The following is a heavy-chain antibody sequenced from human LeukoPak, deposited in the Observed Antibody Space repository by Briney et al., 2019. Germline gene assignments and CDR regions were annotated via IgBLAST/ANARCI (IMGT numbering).Heavy chain of an antibody. CDR2: IKEDGTYT. J-gene: IGHJ5*02. V-gene: IGHV3-74*01. D-gene: IGHD3-10*01. CDR3: ARDRAGRRSSWVELDL. CDR1: GFSFSKYW. Sequence: GGSLRLSCAASGFSFSKYWMHWVRQTPGEGLVWVSRIKEDGTYTSYADSVKGRFTISRDNSKNMVCLQMNSLRPEDSAVYYCARDRAGRRSSWVELDLWGQGTLVTVYS.